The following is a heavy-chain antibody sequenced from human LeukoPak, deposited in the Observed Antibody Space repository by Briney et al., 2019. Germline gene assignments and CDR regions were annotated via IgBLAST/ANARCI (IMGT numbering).Heavy chain of an antibody. CDR2: ISGSGGST. J-gene: IGHJ4*02. CDR3: AKDPTYYYDPRGHFDY. V-gene: IGHV3-23*01. D-gene: IGHD3-22*01. Sequence: GGSLRLSCAASGFTFTNYAMSWVRQAPGKGLEWVSAISGSGGSTYYADSVKGRFTISRDNSKNTLYLQMNSLRAEDTAVYYCAKDPTYYYDPRGHFDYWGQGTLVTVSS. CDR1: GFTFTNYA.